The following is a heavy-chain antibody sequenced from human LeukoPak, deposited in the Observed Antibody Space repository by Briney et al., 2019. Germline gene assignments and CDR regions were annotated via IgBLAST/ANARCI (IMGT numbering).Heavy chain of an antibody. D-gene: IGHD6-19*01. V-gene: IGHV3-74*01. Sequence: PGGTLRPSCAASGFTFTSYWIHWVRQAPRPGLVWGSRIDPDGSSTTYADYVRGRFTISRDNAKNTLYLQMNSLRAEDTAVYYCARALAGPRDYWGQGTLVTVSS. CDR3: ARALAGPRDY. J-gene: IGHJ4*02. CDR1: GFTFTSYW. CDR2: IDPDGSST.